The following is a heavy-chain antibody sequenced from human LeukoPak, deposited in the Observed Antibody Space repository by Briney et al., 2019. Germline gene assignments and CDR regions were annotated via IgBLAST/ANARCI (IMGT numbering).Heavy chain of an antibody. CDR3: ARDSGSYCLSY. CDR2: IIPILGIA. V-gene: IGHV1-69*04. J-gene: IGHJ4*02. CDR1: GGTFSIYA. Sequence: SVKVSFKASGGTFSIYAISWVRQAPGQGLEWMGRIIPILGIANYAQKFQGRVTITAGKSTSTAYMELSSLRSEDTAVYYCARDSGSYCLSYWGQGTLVTVSS. D-gene: IGHD1-26*01.